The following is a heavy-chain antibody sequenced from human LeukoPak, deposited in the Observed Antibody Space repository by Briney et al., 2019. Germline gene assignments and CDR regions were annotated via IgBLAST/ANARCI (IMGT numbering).Heavy chain of an antibody. V-gene: IGHV1-69*13. CDR2: IIPIFGTA. CDR1: GGTFSSYA. CDR3: ARDIGAVAGTRDAFDI. J-gene: IGHJ3*02. Sequence: SVKVSCKASGGTFSSYAISWVRQAPGQGLEWMGGIIPIFGTANYAQKFQGRVTTTAEESTSTPYMELSSLRSEDTAVYYCARDIGAVAGTRDAFDIWGQGTMVTVSS. D-gene: IGHD6-19*01.